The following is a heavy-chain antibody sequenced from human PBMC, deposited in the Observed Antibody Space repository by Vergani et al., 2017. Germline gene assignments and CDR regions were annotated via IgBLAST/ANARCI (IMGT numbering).Heavy chain of an antibody. CDR3: ARGIAVAGTAYYYYMDV. Sequence: QVQLVQSGAEVKKPGSSVKVSCKASGGTFSSYAISWVRQAPGQGLEWMGVIIPIFGTANYAQKFQGRVTITADESTSTAYMELSSLRSEDTAVYYCARGIAVAGTAYYYYMDVWGKGTTVTVSS. V-gene: IGHV1-69*01. D-gene: IGHD6-19*01. J-gene: IGHJ6*03. CDR2: IIPIFGTA. CDR1: GGTFSSYA.